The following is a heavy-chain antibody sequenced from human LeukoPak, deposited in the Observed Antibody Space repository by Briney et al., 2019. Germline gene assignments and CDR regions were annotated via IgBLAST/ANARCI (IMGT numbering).Heavy chain of an antibody. D-gene: IGHD2-2*01. J-gene: IGHJ6*03. CDR3: ARDRVVPLYYYYYMDV. CDR1: GFTFSSYW. Sequence: GGSQRLSCAASGFTFSSYWMSWVRQAPGKGLEWVANIKQDGSEKYYVDSVKGRFTISRDNAKNSLYLQMNSLRAEDTAVYYCARDRVVPLYYYYYMDVWGKGTTVTGSS. V-gene: IGHV3-7*01. CDR2: IKQDGSEK.